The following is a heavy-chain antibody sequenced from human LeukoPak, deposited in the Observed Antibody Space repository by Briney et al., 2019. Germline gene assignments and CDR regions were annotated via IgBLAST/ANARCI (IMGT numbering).Heavy chain of an antibody. Sequence: SETLSLTCAVYGGSFSGYYWSWIRQPPGKGLEWIGEVNHSGSTNYNPSLKSRVTISVDTSKNQFSLKLSSVTAADTVVYYCARGRILWFGELLDYWGQGTLVTVSS. J-gene: IGHJ4*02. CDR2: VNHSGST. V-gene: IGHV4-34*01. D-gene: IGHD3-10*01. CDR3: ARGRILWFGELLDY. CDR1: GGSFSGYY.